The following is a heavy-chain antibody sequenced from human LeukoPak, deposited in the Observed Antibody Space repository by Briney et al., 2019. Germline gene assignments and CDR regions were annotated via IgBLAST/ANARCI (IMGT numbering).Heavy chain of an antibody. V-gene: IGHV3-53*01. CDR1: GFTVSNNY. Sequence: PGGSLRLSCAPSGFTVSNNYTSWVRQAPGKSLEWVSVIYIDGSTYYADSVKGRFTISKDNSKNTLFLPMNSLRAEDTALYYCARVGRTTGMLYTTSYYFDYWGQGTLVTVSS. CDR3: ARVGRTTGMLYTTSYYFDY. J-gene: IGHJ4*02. D-gene: IGHD2-8*01. CDR2: IYIDGST.